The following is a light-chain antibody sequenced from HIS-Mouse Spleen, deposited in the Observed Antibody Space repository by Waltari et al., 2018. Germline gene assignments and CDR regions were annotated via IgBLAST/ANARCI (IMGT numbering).Light chain of an antibody. Sequence: QSALTQPASVSGSPGQSITISCTGTSSDVGSYNLVSWYQKHPGQAPKLMIYEGSKLASGGLNSFAGSKSGNTASLTISGLQAEDEADYYCCSYAGSSTWVFGGGTKLTVL. V-gene: IGLV2-23*01. J-gene: IGLJ3*02. CDR1: SSDVGSYNL. CDR2: EGS. CDR3: CSYAGSSTWV.